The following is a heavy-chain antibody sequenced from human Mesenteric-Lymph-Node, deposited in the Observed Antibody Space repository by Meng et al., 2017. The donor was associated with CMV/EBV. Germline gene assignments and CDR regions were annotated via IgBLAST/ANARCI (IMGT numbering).Heavy chain of an antibody. Sequence: GESLKISCAASGFTFSSYWMSWVRQAPGKGLEWVAVISYDGSNKYYADSVKGRFIISRDNSKNTLHLQMNSLRPDDTAVYYCAMGRATTVFYWGQGTLVTVSS. CDR2: ISYDGSNK. CDR1: GFTFSSYW. V-gene: IGHV3-30*14. CDR3: AMGRATTVFY. J-gene: IGHJ4*02. D-gene: IGHD1-26*01.